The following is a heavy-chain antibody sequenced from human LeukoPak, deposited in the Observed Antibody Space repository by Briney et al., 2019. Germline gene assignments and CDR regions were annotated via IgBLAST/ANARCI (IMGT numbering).Heavy chain of an antibody. D-gene: IGHD5-18*01. V-gene: IGHV1-69*04. CDR3: ARVEYSYGWIDY. Sequence: ASVKVSCKASGGTFSSYAISWVRQAAGQGLEWMGRIIPILGIANYAQKFQGRVTITADKSTRTAYMGLSSLRSEDTAVYYCARVEYSYGWIDYWGQGTLVTVSS. CDR1: GGTFSSYA. CDR2: IIPILGIA. J-gene: IGHJ4*02.